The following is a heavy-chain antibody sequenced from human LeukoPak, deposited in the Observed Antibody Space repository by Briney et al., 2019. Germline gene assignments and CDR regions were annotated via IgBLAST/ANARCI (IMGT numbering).Heavy chain of an antibody. CDR1: GGSISSGGYY. J-gene: IGHJ4*02. V-gene: IGHV4-31*03. CDR3: AREEAVAGTVY. Sequence: SQTLSLTCTVSGGSISSGGYYWSWIRQHPGKGLEWIGYIYYSGSTYYNPSLKSRVTISVDTSKIQFSLKLSSVTAADTAVYYCAREEAVAGTVYWGQGTLVTVSS. CDR2: IYYSGST. D-gene: IGHD6-19*01.